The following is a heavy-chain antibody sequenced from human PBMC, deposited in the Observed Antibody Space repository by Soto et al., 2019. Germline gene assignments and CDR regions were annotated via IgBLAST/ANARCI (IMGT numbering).Heavy chain of an antibody. CDR2: IYYSGST. J-gene: IGHJ6*02. D-gene: IGHD3-22*01. CDR3: ARVNNYYDSSGYPAFHHGMDV. CDR1: GGSISSSSYY. V-gene: IGHV4-39*01. Sequence: SETLSLTCTVSGGSISSSSYYWGWIRQPPGKGLEWIGSIYYSGSTYYNPSLKSRVTISVDTSKNQFSLKLSSVTAADTAVYYCARVNNYYDSSGYPAFHHGMDVWGQGTTVTVSS.